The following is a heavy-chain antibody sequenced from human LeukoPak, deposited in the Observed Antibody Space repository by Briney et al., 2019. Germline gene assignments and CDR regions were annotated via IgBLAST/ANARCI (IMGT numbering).Heavy chain of an antibody. Sequence: GGSLRLSCTTSGFTFGDYSMSWFRQAPGKGLEWVGFIRSKGYGGTAEYAASVKGRFTISRDDSNSIAYLQMDSLKTKDTAVYYCTREIRYFDWFQADYWGQGTLVTVSS. D-gene: IGHD3-9*01. CDR2: IRSKGYGGTA. CDR1: GFTFGDYS. CDR3: TREIRYFDWFQADY. J-gene: IGHJ4*02. V-gene: IGHV3-49*03.